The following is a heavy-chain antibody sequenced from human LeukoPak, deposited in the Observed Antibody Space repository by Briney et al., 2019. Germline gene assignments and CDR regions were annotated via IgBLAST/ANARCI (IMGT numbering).Heavy chain of an antibody. D-gene: IGHD1-26*01. CDR2: ISYDGSNK. CDR1: GFTFSSYA. Sequence: GGSLRLSCAASGFTFSSYAMHWVRQAPGKGLEWVAVISYDGSNKYYADSVKGRFTISRDNSMNTLYLQMNSLRAEDTAVYYCARDIGSGSYSSYFDYWGQGTLVTVSS. CDR3: ARDIGSGSYSSYFDY. V-gene: IGHV3-30*04. J-gene: IGHJ4*02.